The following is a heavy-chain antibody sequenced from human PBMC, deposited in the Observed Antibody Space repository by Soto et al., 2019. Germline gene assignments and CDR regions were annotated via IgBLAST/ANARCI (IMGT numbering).Heavy chain of an antibody. J-gene: IGHJ4*02. D-gene: IGHD3-16*01. CDR1: GYSISSGYY. V-gene: IGHV4-38-2*02. Sequence: ENLSLTCAVSGYSISSGYYWGWIRQPPGKGLEWIGSIYHSGSTYYNPSLKTRVTIPVDTPKNQFSLKLSSVTAADTAVYYCARDFEYTFYYFAYSGQGTLVTVSS. CDR2: IYHSGST. CDR3: ARDFEYTFYYFAY.